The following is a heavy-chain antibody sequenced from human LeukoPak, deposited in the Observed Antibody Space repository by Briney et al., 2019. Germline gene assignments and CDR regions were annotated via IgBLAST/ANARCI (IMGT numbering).Heavy chain of an antibody. Sequence: GGSLRLSCAASGFTFDAYGMSWVRQGPGKGLEWVSGVNWDAGSTGYADSVKGRFTISRDNAKKSLYLQMNSLRAEDTALYYCARGYYTFDPWGQGTLVTVSS. J-gene: IGHJ5*02. CDR2: VNWDAGST. V-gene: IGHV3-20*04. CDR3: ARGYYTFDP. D-gene: IGHD2-2*02. CDR1: GFTFDAYG.